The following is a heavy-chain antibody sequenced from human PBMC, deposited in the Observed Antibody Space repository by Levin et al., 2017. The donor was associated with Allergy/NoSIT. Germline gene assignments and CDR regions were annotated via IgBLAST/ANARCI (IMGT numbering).Heavy chain of an antibody. Sequence: GESLKISCAASGFTFSSYEMNWVRQAPVKGLEWVSYISSSGSTIYYADSVKGRFTISRDNAKNSLYLQMNSLRAEDTAVYYCARFGPYGNFDYWGQGTLVTVSS. V-gene: IGHV3-48*03. CDR3: ARFGPYGNFDY. D-gene: IGHD3-10*01. J-gene: IGHJ4*02. CDR1: GFTFSSYE. CDR2: ISSSGSTI.